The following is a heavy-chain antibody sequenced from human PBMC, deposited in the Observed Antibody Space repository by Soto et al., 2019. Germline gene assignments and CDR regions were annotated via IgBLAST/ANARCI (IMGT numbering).Heavy chain of an antibody. Sequence: TGGSLRLSCAASGFTFRSYGMNWVRQAPGKGLEWVSTISGNGGSTYYADSVKGRFTTSRDNAKNTLYLQMNSLRAEDTAVYYCVRTSLVVAAATREDYWGQGTLVTVPQ. D-gene: IGHD2-15*01. J-gene: IGHJ4*02. CDR2: ISGNGGST. CDR3: VRTSLVVAAATREDY. V-gene: IGHV3-23*01. CDR1: GFTFRSYG.